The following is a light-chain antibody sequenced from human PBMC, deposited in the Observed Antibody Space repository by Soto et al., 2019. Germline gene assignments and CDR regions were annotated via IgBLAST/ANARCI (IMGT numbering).Light chain of an antibody. CDR3: QAYDYSLTAFV. CDR2: EVS. J-gene: IGLJ3*02. V-gene: IGLV2-14*01. Sequence: QSALTQPASLSGSPGQSITISCTGTSSDVGGYNYVSWYQQHPGKAPKLMIYEVSNRPSGVSNRFSGSKSGTSASLAITGLQAEDEADYYCQAYDYSLTAFVFGGGTKLTVL. CDR1: SSDVGGYNY.